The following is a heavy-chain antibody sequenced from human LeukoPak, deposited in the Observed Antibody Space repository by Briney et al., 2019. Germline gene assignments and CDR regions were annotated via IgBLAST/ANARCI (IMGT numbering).Heavy chain of an antibody. V-gene: IGHV1-2*02. Sequence: ASVKVSCKASGYTFNSFFIHWVRRAPGQGLEWMGWINPNSGGVNYAQTFQGRIALTRDTSATTVYMELTSLTSDDTAVYYCAGGGRYSRLSAEYWGLGTLVTVSS. J-gene: IGHJ4*02. CDR2: INPNSGGV. D-gene: IGHD2-2*02. CDR1: GYTFNSFF. CDR3: AGGGRYSRLSAEY.